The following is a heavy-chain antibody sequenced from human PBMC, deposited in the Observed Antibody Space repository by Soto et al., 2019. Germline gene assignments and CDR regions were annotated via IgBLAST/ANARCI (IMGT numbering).Heavy chain of an antibody. D-gene: IGHD6-19*01. CDR1: GFSLTTRGRT. V-gene: IGHV2-5*01. CDR2: GY. J-gene: IGHJ4*02. CDR3: TLRDDSSRGPIY. Sequence: QITLMESGPTLVKPTQTLTLTCTVSGFSLTTRGRTLGWIRQPPGEAPEWLALGYQYSPSLQNRLTFTEDTSKHQVFLTMTDMDPVDTATYYCTLRDDSSRGPIYWGQGILVTVSS.